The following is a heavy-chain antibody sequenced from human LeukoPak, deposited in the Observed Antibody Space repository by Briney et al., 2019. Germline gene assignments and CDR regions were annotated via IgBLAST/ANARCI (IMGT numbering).Heavy chain of an antibody. Sequence: ESGPALVNPTQTLTLTCTFSGFSLSTSGVGVGWIRQPPGKALEWLALISWNDDKRYSPSLKSRLTITKDTSKNQVVLTMTNMDPVDTATYYCAHRPASSEYSSPSEHFQHWGQGTLVTVSS. V-gene: IGHV2-5*01. J-gene: IGHJ1*01. CDR2: ISWNDDK. D-gene: IGHD6-6*01. CDR3: AHRPASSEYSSPSEHFQH. CDR1: GFSLSTSGVG.